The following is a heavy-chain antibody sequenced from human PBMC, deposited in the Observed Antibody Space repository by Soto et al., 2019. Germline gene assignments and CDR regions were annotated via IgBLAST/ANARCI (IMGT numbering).Heavy chain of an antibody. CDR2: INHSGST. V-gene: IGHV4-34*01. D-gene: IGHD2-15*01. CDR3: ARVRKVVVVVAATLDY. J-gene: IGHJ4*02. Sequence: QVQLQQWGAGLLKPSETLSLTCAVYGGSFMGYYWSWIRQPPGKGREWIGEINHSGSTNYNPSLKSRVTISVDTSKNQFSLKLSSVTAADTAVYYCARVRKVVVVVAATLDYWGQGTLVTVSS. CDR1: GGSFMGYY.